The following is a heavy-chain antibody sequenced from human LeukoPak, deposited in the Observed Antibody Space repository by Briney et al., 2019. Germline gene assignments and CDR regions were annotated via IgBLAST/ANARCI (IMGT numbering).Heavy chain of an antibody. J-gene: IGHJ5*02. CDR1: GYTFTGYY. Sequence: ASVKVSRKASGYTFTGYYMHWVRQAPGQGLEWMGWINPNSGGTNYAQKFQGRVTMTRDTSISTAYMELSRLRSDDTAVYYCARIEYSSGWYPSWGQGTLVTVSS. D-gene: IGHD6-19*01. V-gene: IGHV1-2*02. CDR3: ARIEYSSGWYPS. CDR2: INPNSGGT.